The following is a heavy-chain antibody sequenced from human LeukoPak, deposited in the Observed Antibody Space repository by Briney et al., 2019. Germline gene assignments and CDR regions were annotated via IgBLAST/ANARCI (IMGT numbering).Heavy chain of an antibody. D-gene: IGHD3-16*02. CDR3: ARGAYYDYVWGSYLFDY. Sequence: PGGSLRLSRAASGFIFSNYWMSWVRQAPGKGLEWVANIKQDGSEKYYVDSVKGRFTMSRDNAKKSLYVQMNSLRVEDTAVYYCARGAYYDYVWGSYLFDYWGQGTLVTVSS. V-gene: IGHV3-7*01. J-gene: IGHJ4*02. CDR1: GFIFSNYW. CDR2: IKQDGSEK.